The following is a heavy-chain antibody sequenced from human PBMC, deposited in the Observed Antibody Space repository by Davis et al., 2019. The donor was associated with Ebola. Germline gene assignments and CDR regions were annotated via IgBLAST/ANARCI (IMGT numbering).Heavy chain of an antibody. CDR1: GFTFSSYS. CDR2: ISSSSNSI. Sequence: GESLKISCEASGFTFSSYSMNWVRQAPGKGLEWVSYISSSSNSIYYADSVKGRFTISRDNAKNTLYLQMNSLRAEDTAVYYCARDRGGIVGATTCYFDYWGQGTLVTVSS. CDR3: ARDRGGIVGATTCYFDY. D-gene: IGHD1-26*01. V-gene: IGHV3-48*04. J-gene: IGHJ4*02.